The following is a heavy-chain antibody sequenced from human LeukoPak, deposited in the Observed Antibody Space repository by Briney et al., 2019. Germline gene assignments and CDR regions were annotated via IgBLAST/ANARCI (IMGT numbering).Heavy chain of an antibody. CDR1: GYTFKNYD. Sequence: GASVKVSCKTSGYTFKNYDINWVRQATGQGLEWMGWMNPNSGNTGFAQKFQDRVSMTRDTSINTAYMELTSLRSGDTAVYYCARVTPGGLPGYSIDYWGQGTVVTVYS. CDR3: ARVTPGGLPGYSIDY. V-gene: IGHV1-8*02. D-gene: IGHD5-24*01. CDR2: MNPNSGNT. J-gene: IGHJ4*02.